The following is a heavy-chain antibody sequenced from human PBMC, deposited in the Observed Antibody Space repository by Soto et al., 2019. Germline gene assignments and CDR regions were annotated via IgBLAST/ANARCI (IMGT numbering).Heavy chain of an antibody. V-gene: IGHV4-31*03. CDR3: ERGRLPIQQGFDI. D-gene: IGHD5-18*01. CDR1: GGSVSSGGYY. J-gene: IGHJ3*02. Sequence: QVQLQESGPGLVKPSQTLSLSCTVSGGSVSSGGYYWSWIRQDPGKGLEWLGYLYSNGNTYYNPSLRSRVVVSTDTSQSQLSGGLSAVPAADTAMTFCERGRLPIQQGFDIWREGTMVTVSS. CDR2: LYSNGNT.